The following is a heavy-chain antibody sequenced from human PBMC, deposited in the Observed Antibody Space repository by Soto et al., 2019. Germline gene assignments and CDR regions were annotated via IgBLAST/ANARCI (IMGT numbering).Heavy chain of an antibody. CDR2: ISSSSSTI. CDR3: AREGNLGYCSGGSCYYSGYYGMDV. V-gene: IGHV3-48*02. J-gene: IGHJ6*02. CDR1: GFTFSSYS. Sequence: LRLSCAASGFTFSSYSMNWVRQAPGKGLEWVSYISSSSSTIYYADSVKGRFTISRDNAKNSLYLQMNSLRDEDTAVYYCAREGNLGYCSGGSCYYSGYYGMDVWGQGTTVTVSS. D-gene: IGHD2-15*01.